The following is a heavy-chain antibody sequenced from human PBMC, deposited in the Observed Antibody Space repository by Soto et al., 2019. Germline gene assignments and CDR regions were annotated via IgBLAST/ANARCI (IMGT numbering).Heavy chain of an antibody. CDR3: ARALDSSGYWLDY. J-gene: IGHJ4*02. CDR1: GGSISSGDYY. Sequence: SETLSLTCTVSGGSISSGDYYWSWIRQPPGKGLEWIGYIYYSGSTYYNPSLKSRVTISVDTSKNQFSLKLSSVTAADTAVYYCARALDSSGYWLDYWGQGTLVTVSS. CDR2: IYYSGST. D-gene: IGHD3-22*01. V-gene: IGHV4-30-4*01.